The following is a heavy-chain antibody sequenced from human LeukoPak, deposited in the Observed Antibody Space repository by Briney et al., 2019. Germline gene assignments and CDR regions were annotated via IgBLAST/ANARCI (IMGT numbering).Heavy chain of an antibody. CDR3: AKDHDSSGYYGGPIDY. D-gene: IGHD3-22*01. J-gene: IGHJ4*02. Sequence: GGSLRLSGAASGFTFSSYGMHWVRQAPGKGLEWVAVISYDGSNKYYADSVKGRFTISRDNSKNTLYLQMNSLRAEDTAVYYCAKDHDSSGYYGGPIDYWGQGTLVTVSS. CDR2: ISYDGSNK. CDR1: GFTFSSYG. V-gene: IGHV3-30*18.